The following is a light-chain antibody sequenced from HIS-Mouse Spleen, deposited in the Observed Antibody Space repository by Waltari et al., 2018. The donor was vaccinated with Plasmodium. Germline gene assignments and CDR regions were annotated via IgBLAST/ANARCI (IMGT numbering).Light chain of an antibody. CDR3: QSADSSGTYRV. CDR1: ALPKQY. CDR2: KDR. J-gene: IGLJ2*01. V-gene: IGLV3-25*03. Sequence: SYELTQPPSVSVSPGQTARITCSGDALPKQYAYWYQQKPGQAPVLGIYKDRERPSGITERFSGSSSGTTVTLTISGVQAEDEADYYCQSADSSGTYRVFGGGTKLTVL.